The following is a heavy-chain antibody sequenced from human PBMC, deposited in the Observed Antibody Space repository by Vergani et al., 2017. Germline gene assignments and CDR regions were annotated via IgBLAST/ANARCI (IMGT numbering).Heavy chain of an antibody. V-gene: IGHV1-2*02. D-gene: IGHD2-2*01. Sequence: SGASVKVSCKASGYTFTDYFMHWVRQAPGQGLEWMGWINPNSGGTNYAQKFQGRVTMTRDTSISTAYMELSNLRSDDTAVYYCARVGTSSNRDYFDYWGQGTLVTVSS. CDR3: ARVGTSSNRDYFDY. CDR2: INPNSGGT. J-gene: IGHJ4*02. CDR1: GYTFTDYF.